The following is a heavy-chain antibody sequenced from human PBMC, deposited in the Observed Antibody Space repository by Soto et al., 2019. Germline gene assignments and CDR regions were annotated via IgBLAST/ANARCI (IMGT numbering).Heavy chain of an antibody. CDR2: IWYDGSNK. V-gene: IGHV3-33*01. Sequence: GGSLRLSCAASDFTFSNYGMHWVRQAPGRGLEWVALIWYDGSNKYYADSVKGRFTISRDNSKDTLYLQMNSLRAEDTAVYYCASLDGPNIVPRPVAYWGQGTLVTVSS. D-gene: IGHD5-12*01. CDR3: ASLDGPNIVPRPVAY. CDR1: DFTFSNYG. J-gene: IGHJ4*02.